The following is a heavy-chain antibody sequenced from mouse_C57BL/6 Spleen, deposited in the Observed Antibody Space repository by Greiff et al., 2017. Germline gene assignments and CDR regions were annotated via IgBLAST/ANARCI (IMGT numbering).Heavy chain of an antibody. J-gene: IGHJ4*01. V-gene: IGHV3-6*01. CDR3: ASYYYDSMDY. CDR1: GYSITSGYY. D-gene: IGHD1-1*01. CDR2: ISYDGSN. Sequence: EESGPGLVKPSQSLSLTCSVTGYSITSGYYWNWIRQFPGNKLEWMGYISYDGSNNYNPSLKNRISITRDTSKNQFFLKLNSVTTEDTATYYCASYYYDSMDYWGQGTSVTVSS.